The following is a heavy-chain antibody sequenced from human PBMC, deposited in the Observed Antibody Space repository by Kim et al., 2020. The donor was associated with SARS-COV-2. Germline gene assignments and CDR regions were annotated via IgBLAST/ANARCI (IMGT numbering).Heavy chain of an antibody. CDR1: GFTFSSYA. J-gene: IGHJ3*02. CDR3: AKSVCSGGSCYLDAFDI. Sequence: GGSLRLSCAASGFTFSSYAMSWVRQAPGKGLEWVSAISGSGGSKYYADSVKGRFTISRDNSKNTLYLQMNSLRAEDTAVYYCAKSVCSGGSCYLDAFDIWGQGTMVTVSS. D-gene: IGHD2-15*01. CDR2: ISGSGGSK. V-gene: IGHV3-23*01.